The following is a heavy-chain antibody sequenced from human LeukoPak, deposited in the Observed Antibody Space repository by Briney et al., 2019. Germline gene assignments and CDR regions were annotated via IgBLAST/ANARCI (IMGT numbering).Heavy chain of an antibody. J-gene: IGHJ4*02. CDR1: GFTLSSYS. V-gene: IGHV3-48*02. CDR3: ARDRGYDFWSGYYGFDY. CDR2: ISRSSSNI. D-gene: IGHD3-3*01. Sequence: GGSLRLLCAPSGFTLSSYSMNWARHAPGEGLECVSYISRSSSNIYYAHSVKGRFTISRDNAKNSLYLQMNSLRDEDTAVYYCARDRGYDFWSGYYGFDYWGQGTLVTVSS.